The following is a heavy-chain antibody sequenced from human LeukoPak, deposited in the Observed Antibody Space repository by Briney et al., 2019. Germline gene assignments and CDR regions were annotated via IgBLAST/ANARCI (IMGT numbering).Heavy chain of an antibody. J-gene: IGHJ4*02. D-gene: IGHD1-1*01. V-gene: IGHV1-24*01. Sequence: ASVKVSCKASGYTLSEFSMHWVRQAPGKGLEWMGGFDPEDGETIYAQKFQGRVSMTEDTSTDTAYMELSSLRSEDTAVYYCVASSPQNWKAHDYWGQGTLVTVSS. CDR1: GYTLSEFS. CDR2: FDPEDGET. CDR3: VASSPQNWKAHDY.